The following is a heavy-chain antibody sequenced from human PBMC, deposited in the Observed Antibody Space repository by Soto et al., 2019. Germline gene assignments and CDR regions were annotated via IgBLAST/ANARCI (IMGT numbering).Heavy chain of an antibody. Sequence: QVQLVESGGGVVQPERSLSLSCATSGFTFNSIAMHWVRQAPGKGLEWVAVISYDGANRFYADSVKGRFTISRDNSKKTLYLQMSSLRAEDTAVYYCAKVASPVIHYFDSWGQGTLVTVSS. CDR3: AKVASPVIHYFDS. CDR1: GFTFNSIA. J-gene: IGHJ4*02. CDR2: ISYDGANR. D-gene: IGHD2-21*02. V-gene: IGHV3-30*18.